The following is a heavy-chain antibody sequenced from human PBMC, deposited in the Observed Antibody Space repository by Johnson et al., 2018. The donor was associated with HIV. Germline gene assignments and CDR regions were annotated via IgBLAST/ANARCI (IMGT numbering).Heavy chain of an antibody. CDR1: GFTFSSYA. D-gene: IGHD3-10*01. J-gene: IGHJ3*01. CDR3: ARAPEVRGVDAFDV. Sequence: MLLVESGGGLVQPGGSLRLSCAASGFTFSSYAMSWVRQAPGKGLEWVSAISGSGGSTYYADSVKGRFTISRDNAKNSVYLQMNSLEAEDTAVYYCARAPEVRGVDAFDVWGQGTVVTVSS. CDR2: ISGSGGST. V-gene: IGHV3-23*04.